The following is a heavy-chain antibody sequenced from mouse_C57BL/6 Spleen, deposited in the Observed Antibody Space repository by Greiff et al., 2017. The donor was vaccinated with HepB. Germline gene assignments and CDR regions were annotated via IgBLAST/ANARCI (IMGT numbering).Heavy chain of an antibody. D-gene: IGHD1-1*01. CDR2: IDPSDSYT. CDR1: GYTFTSYW. CDR3: ARGLLRCAWFAD. J-gene: IGHJ3*01. Sequence: VQLQQPGAELVMPGASVKLSCKASGYTFTSYWMHWVKQRPGQGLEWIGEIDPSDSYTNYNQKFKGKSTLTVDKSSSTAYMQLSSLTSEDSAVYYCARGLLRCAWFADWGQGTLVTVSA. V-gene: IGHV1-69*01.